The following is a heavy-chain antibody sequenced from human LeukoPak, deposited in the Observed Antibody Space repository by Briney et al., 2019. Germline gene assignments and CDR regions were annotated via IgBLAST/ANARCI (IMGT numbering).Heavy chain of an antibody. CDR3: ARGPYSSSWSEFDY. V-gene: IGHV3-21*01. Sequence: PGGSLRPSCAASGFTFSSYSMNWVRQAPGKGLEWVSVISGTSSYIYYADSVKGRFTISRDNAKNSLYLQMNSLRAEDTAAYYCARGPYSSSWSEFDYWGQGTLVTVSS. D-gene: IGHD6-13*01. J-gene: IGHJ4*02. CDR1: GFTFSSYS. CDR2: ISGTSSYI.